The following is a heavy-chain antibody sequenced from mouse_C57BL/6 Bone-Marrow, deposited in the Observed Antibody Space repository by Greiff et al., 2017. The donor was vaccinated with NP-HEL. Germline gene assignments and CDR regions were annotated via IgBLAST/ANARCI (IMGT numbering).Heavy chain of an antibody. CDR3: ASLNYGSSYSYFDV. CDR2: IDPSDSYT. J-gene: IGHJ1*03. Sequence: QVHVKQPGAELVMPGASVKLSCKASGYTFTSYWMHWVKQRPGQGLEWIGEIDPSDSYTNYNQKFKGKSTLTVDKSSSTAYMQLSSLTSEDSAVYYCASLNYGSSYSYFDVWGTGTTVTVSS. CDR1: GYTFTSYW. D-gene: IGHD1-1*01. V-gene: IGHV1-69*01.